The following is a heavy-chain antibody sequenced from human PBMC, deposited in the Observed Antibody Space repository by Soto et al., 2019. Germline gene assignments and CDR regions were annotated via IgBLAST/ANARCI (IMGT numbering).Heavy chain of an antibody. CDR3: ARDPVAYCGGDCRTFDY. CDR1: GFTFSSYA. CDR2: ISYDGSNK. Sequence: ESGGGVVQPGRSLRLSCAASGFTFSSYAMHWVRQAPGKGLEWVAVISYDGSNKYYADSVKGRFTISRDNSKNTLYLQMNILRAEDTAVYYCARDPVAYCGGDCRTFDYWGQGTLVTVSS. J-gene: IGHJ4*02. V-gene: IGHV3-30-3*01. D-gene: IGHD2-21*02.